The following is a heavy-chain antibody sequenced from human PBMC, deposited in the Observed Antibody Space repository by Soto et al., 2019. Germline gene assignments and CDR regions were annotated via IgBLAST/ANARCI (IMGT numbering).Heavy chain of an antibody. Sequence: ASVKVSCKASGYTFTGYYMHWVRQAPGQGLEWMGRINPNSGGTNYAQKFQGWVTMTRDTSISTAYMELSRLRSDDTAVYYCARGKAAAGTIYYYYYYMDVWGKGTTVTVSS. CDR3: ARGKAAAGTIYYYYYYMDV. D-gene: IGHD6-13*01. CDR2: INPNSGGT. CDR1: GYTFTGYY. J-gene: IGHJ6*03. V-gene: IGHV1-2*04.